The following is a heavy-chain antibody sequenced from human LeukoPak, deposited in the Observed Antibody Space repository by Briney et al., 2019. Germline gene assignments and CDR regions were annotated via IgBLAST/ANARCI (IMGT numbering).Heavy chain of an antibody. CDR1: GFTFSSYA. CDR3: AKPPFGGNYQTFDS. CDR2: ISGTGDRT. Sequence: GGSLRLSCAASGFTFSSYALNWVRQAPGEGLEWVSSISGTGDRTFYADSVKGRFTISRDNSKNTLSLQMNSLRAEDTAVYYCAKPPFGGNYQTFDSWGQGTLVTVSS. V-gene: IGHV3-23*01. J-gene: IGHJ4*02. D-gene: IGHD1-26*01.